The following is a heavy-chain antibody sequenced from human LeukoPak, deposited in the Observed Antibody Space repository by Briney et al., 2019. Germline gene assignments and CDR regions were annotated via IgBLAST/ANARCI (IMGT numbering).Heavy chain of an antibody. CDR3: TRNRGTDY. CDR2: IKEDGSEK. D-gene: IGHD1-1*01. CDR1: GFTISNYW. Sequence: AGGSLRLSCAASGFTISNYWMNWVRQAPGKGLEWVANIKEDGSEKIYVDSVKGRFTISRDNSKNSLYLQINNLRAEDTAVYYCTRNRGTDYWGQGTLVTVSS. J-gene: IGHJ4*02. V-gene: IGHV3-7*01.